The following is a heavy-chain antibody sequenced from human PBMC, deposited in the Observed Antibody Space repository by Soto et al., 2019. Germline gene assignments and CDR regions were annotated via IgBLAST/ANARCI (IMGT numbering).Heavy chain of an antibody. J-gene: IGHJ4*02. D-gene: IGHD5-12*01. V-gene: IGHV4-31*03. CDR1: GGSISSGGYY. Sequence: PSETLSLTCTVSGGSISSGGYYWSWIRQHPGKGLEWIGYIYYSGSTYYNPSLKSRVTISVDTSKNQFSLKLSSVTAADTAVYYCARGVLGFLMGGYEIDYWGQGTLVTVSS. CDR3: ARGVLGFLMGGYEIDY. CDR2: IYYSGST.